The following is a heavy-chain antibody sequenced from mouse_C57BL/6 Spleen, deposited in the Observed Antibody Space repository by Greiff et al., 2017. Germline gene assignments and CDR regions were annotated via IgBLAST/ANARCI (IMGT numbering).Heavy chain of an antibody. J-gene: IGHJ2*01. CDR1: GYTFTSYW. V-gene: IGHV1-69*01. Sequence: QVQLQQPGAELVMPGASVKLSCKASGYTFTSYWMHWVKQRPGQGLEWIGEIDPSDSYTNYNQKFKGKSTLTVDKSSSTAYMQLSSLTSEDSAVYDWARSGNYVDYWGQGTTLTVAS. CDR3: ARSGNYVDY. CDR2: IDPSDSYT. D-gene: IGHD2-14*01.